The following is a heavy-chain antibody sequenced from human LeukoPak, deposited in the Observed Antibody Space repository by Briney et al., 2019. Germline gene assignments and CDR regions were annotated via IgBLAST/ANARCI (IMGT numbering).Heavy chain of an antibody. J-gene: IGHJ4*02. CDR2: IMQDGSEK. CDR3: ARDIVATPSGGFDY. V-gene: IGHV3-7*01. Sequence: GGSLRLSCAASGFTFSSYWMSWVRQAPGKGLEWVANIMQDGSEKYYVDSVKGRFTISRDNAKNSLYLQMNSLRAEDTAVYYCARDIVATPSGGFDYWGQGTLVTVSS. CDR1: GFTFSSYW. D-gene: IGHD5-12*01.